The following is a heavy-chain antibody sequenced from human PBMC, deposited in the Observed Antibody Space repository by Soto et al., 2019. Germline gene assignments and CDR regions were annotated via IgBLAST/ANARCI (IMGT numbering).Heavy chain of an antibody. D-gene: IGHD3-3*01. Sequence: EVQLVESGGGLVQPGGSLRLSCAASGFTFSSYSMNWVRQAPGKGLEWVSYISSSSSTIYYADSVKGRFTISRDNAKNSLYLQMNSLRDEDTAVYYCARESRFLEWLSLNWFDPWGQGTLVTFSS. CDR2: ISSSSSTI. V-gene: IGHV3-48*02. CDR3: ARESRFLEWLSLNWFDP. CDR1: GFTFSSYS. J-gene: IGHJ5*02.